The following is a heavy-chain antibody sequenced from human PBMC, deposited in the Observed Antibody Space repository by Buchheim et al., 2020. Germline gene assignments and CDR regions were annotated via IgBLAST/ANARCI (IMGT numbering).Heavy chain of an antibody. CDR1: GFMFSNYA. CDR3: ARHGMDV. Sequence: QVRLVESGGGVVQPGTSLRLSCATSGFMFSNYAMHWVRQAPGKGLEWVAVTWYDGDSKYYGDSVKGRFTISRANSKNTLYLQMNSLRAEDTAVYYCARHGMDVWGQGTT. V-gene: IGHV3-33*01. J-gene: IGHJ6*02. CDR2: TWYDGDSK.